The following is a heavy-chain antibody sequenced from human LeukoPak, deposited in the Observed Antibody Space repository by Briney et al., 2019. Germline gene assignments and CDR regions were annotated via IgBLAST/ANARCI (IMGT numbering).Heavy chain of an antibody. Sequence: PGRSLTLSCAASGFTFSSYAMHWVRQAPGKGLEWVAVISYDGSNKYYADSVKGRFTISRDNSKNTLYLQMNSLRAEDTAVYYCAREGGAGGSYLEHNWFDPWGQGTLVTVSS. CDR3: AREGGAGGSYLEHNWFDP. J-gene: IGHJ5*02. V-gene: IGHV3-30*04. CDR2: ISYDGSNK. D-gene: IGHD1-26*01. CDR1: GFTFSSYA.